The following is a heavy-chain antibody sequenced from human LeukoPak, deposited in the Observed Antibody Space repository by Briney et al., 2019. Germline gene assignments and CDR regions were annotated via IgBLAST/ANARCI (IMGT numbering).Heavy chain of an antibody. D-gene: IGHD3-16*02. CDR1: GFTFSSYA. J-gene: IGHJ3*02. CDR2: ISGSGGST. CDR3: AKATIVGVAFDI. Sequence: PGGSLRLSCAASGFTFSSYAMSWVRQALGKGLEWVSAISGSGGSTYYADSVKGRFTISRDNSKNTLYLQMNSLRAEDTAVYYCAKATIVGVAFDIWGQGTMVTVSS. V-gene: IGHV3-23*01.